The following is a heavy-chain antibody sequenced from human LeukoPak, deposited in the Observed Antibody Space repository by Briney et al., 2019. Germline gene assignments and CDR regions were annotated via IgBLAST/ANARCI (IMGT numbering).Heavy chain of an antibody. CDR2: ISWSSGII. CDR1: GFTFDDYA. Sequence: GGSLRLSCAAYGFTFDDYAMHWVRQAPGKGLEWVSGISWSSGIIVYADSVKGRFTISRDNAKNSLYLQMNSLRAEDMALYYCAKDIGADPYCGGDRYSPDAFDIWGQGTMVTVSS. D-gene: IGHD2-21*01. V-gene: IGHV3-9*03. J-gene: IGHJ3*02. CDR3: AKDIGADPYCGGDRYSPDAFDI.